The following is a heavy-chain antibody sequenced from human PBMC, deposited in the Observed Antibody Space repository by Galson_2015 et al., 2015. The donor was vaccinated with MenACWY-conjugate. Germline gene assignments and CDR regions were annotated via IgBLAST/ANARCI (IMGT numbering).Heavy chain of an antibody. D-gene: IGHD2-15*01. CDR2: IRSKAYGGTT. Sequence: SLRLSCAASGFTFGDYAMSWFRQAPGKGLEWVGFIRSKAYGGTTEYAASVKGRFTISRDDSKSIAHLQMNSLKTEDTAVYYCTTCRGGNCYGSDYFDYWGQGTLVTVSS. V-gene: IGHV3-49*03. CDR1: GFTFGDYA. CDR3: TTCRGGNCYGSDYFDY. J-gene: IGHJ4*02.